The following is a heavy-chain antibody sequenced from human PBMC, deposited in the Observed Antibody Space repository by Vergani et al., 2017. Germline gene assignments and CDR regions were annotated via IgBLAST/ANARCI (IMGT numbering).Heavy chain of an antibody. CDR3: ARGPGGHYYMDV. Sequence: QVQLQESGPGLVKPSETLSLTCTVSGGSISSSSYYWGWIRQPPGKGLEWIGSIYYSGSTYYNPSLKSRVTISVDTSKNQFSLKLSSVTAADTAVYYCARGPGGHYYMDVWGKGTTVTVSS. J-gene: IGHJ6*03. V-gene: IGHV4-39*07. CDR2: IYYSGST. D-gene: IGHD3-16*01. CDR1: GGSISSSSYY.